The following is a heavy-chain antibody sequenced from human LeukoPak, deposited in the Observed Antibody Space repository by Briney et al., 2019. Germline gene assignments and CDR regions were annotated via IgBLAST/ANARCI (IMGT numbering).Heavy chain of an antibody. J-gene: IGHJ5*02. CDR2: IYYSGST. D-gene: IGHD3-22*01. CDR1: GGSISSSSYY. CDR3: ARSRYYDSSSFDP. Sequence: SESLSLTCTVSGGSISSSSYYWGWIRQPPGKGLEWIGSIYYSGSTYYNPSLKSRVTISVDTSKNQFSLKLSSVTAADTAVYYCARSRYYDSSSFDPWGQGTLVTVSS. V-gene: IGHV4-39*01.